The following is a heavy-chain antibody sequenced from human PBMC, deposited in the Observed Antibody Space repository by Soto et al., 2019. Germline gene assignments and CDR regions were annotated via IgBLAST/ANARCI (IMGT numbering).Heavy chain of an antibody. D-gene: IGHD1-20*01. J-gene: IGHJ4*02. CDR1: CDAISNFY. CDR2: VHESGST. Sequence: PSETLSLTCSVSCDAISNFYWSWIRQTPGRGLEWIGCVHESGSTDYNPSLKGRVTISLHTSKSQFSLSLRSATAADTATYYCARGTRALITSFFAYWGQGIPVTVS. V-gene: IGHV4-59*03. CDR3: ARGTRALITSFFAY.